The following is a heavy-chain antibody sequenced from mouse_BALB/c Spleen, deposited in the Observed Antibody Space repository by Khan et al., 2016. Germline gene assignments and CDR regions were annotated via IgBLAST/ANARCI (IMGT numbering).Heavy chain of an antibody. D-gene: IGHD2-3*01. V-gene: IGHV3-8*02. CDR2: ISYSGST. J-gene: IGHJ2*01. Sequence: EVQLQESGPSLVKPSQTLSLTCSVTGDSITSVYWNWIRKFPGNKLEYMGYISYSGSTSYNPSLKSRISITRDTSTNQYYLQLKSVTTEDTATYDYATYDGYLMDYWGQGTTLTVSS. CDR3: ATYDGYLMDY. CDR1: GDSITSVY.